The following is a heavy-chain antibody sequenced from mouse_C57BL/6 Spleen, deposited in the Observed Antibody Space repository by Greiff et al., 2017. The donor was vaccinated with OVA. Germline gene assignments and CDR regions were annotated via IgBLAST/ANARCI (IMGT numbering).Heavy chain of an antibody. D-gene: IGHD1-1*01. CDR1: GGERSTFGMG. Sequence: QVTLKECGPGILQPSQKGSRTCSGPGGERSTFGMGVGWIRQPSVKGLEWLAHIWWDDDKYYNPALKRRRKLSKDTSKTPVFLQIANVDTADTATYYCARKDYGSPYYFDYWGQGTTLTVSS. CDR2: IWWDDDK. V-gene: IGHV8-8*01. CDR3: ARKDYGSPYYFDY. J-gene: IGHJ2*01.